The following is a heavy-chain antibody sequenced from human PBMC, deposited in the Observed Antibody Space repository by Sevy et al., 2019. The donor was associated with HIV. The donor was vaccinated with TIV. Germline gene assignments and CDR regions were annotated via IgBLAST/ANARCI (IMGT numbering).Heavy chain of an antibody. J-gene: IGHJ5*02. D-gene: IGHD3-16*01. CDR3: ATSGGET. CDR1: GFSFSNYW. Sequence: GGSLRLSCVASGFSFSNYWMTWVRQTPGKGLEWVANINQDGSEKYYVDSVKGRFTISRDNAKNSLYLEMNTLRAEDTAVYYCATSGGETWGQGTLVTVSS. V-gene: IGHV3-7*01. CDR2: INQDGSEK.